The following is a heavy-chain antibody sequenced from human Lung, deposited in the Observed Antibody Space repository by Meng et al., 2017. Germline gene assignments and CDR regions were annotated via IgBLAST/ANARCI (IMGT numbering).Heavy chain of an antibody. CDR3: ARGPTTMAHDFDY. V-gene: IGHV4-34*01. Sequence: HHWGAGLLTPSETLSPPCVVSGGSFSDYYWSWIRQPPGKGLEWIGEINHSGSTNYNPSLESRATISVDTSQNNLSLKLSSVTAADSAVYYCARGPTTMAHDFDYWGQGTLVTVSS. D-gene: IGHD4-11*01. J-gene: IGHJ4*02. CDR1: GGSFSDYY. CDR2: INHSGST.